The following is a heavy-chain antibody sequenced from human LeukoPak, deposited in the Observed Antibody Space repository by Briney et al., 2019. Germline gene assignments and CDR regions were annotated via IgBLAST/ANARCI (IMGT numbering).Heavy chain of an antibody. CDR3: ARRRDNWNAEIDY. V-gene: IGHV1-2*02. D-gene: IGHD1-20*01. J-gene: IGHJ4*02. Sequence: ASVKVSCKASGYTFTGYYMHWVRQAPGQGLEWMGWINPNSGGTNYAQKFQGRVTMTRDTSICTAYMELSRLRSDDTAVYYCARRRDNWNAEIDYWGQGTLVTVSS. CDR1: GYTFTGYY. CDR2: INPNSGGT.